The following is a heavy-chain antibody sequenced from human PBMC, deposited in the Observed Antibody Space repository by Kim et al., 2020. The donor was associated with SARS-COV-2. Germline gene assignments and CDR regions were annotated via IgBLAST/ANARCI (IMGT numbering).Heavy chain of an antibody. CDR2: IYPGDSDT. CDR1: GYSFTSYW. V-gene: IGHV5-51*01. CDR3: ARHGLYYDILTGYYGYYFDY. Sequence: GASLKISCKGSGYSFTSYWIGWVRQMPGKGLEWMGIIYPGDSDTRYSPSFQGQVTISADKSISTAYLQWSSLKASDTAMYYCARHGLYYDILTGYYGYYFDYWGQGTLVTVSS. D-gene: IGHD3-9*01. J-gene: IGHJ4*02.